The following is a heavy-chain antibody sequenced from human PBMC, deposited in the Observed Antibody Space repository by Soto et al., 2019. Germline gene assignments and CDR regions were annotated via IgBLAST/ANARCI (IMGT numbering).Heavy chain of an antibody. D-gene: IGHD3-22*01. CDR3: ARDSDITMIVVVTRSGFDY. J-gene: IGHJ4*02. CDR2: ISAYNGNT. CDR1: GYTFTNYG. V-gene: IGHV1-18*01. Sequence: ASVKVSCKASGYTFTNYGISWVRQAPGQGLEWMGWISAYNGNTNYAQKLQGRVTMTTDTSTSTAYMELRSLRSDDTAVYYCARDSDITMIVVVTRSGFDYWGQGTLVTVSS.